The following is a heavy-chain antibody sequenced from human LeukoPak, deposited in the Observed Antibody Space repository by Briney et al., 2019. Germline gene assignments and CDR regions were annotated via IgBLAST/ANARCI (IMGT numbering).Heavy chain of an antibody. D-gene: IGHD2-2*01. CDR2: INPNSGGT. CDR3: AREYCSSTSCLSYFDY. J-gene: IGHJ4*02. V-gene: IGHV1-2*06. CDR1: GYTFTVYY. Sequence: ASVKVSFKASGYTFTVYYMHWVRQAPGQGLEWMGRINPNSGGTNYAQKFQGRVTMTRDTSISTPYMELSRLSSDDTAVYYCAREYCSSTSCLSYFDYWGQGTLVTVSS.